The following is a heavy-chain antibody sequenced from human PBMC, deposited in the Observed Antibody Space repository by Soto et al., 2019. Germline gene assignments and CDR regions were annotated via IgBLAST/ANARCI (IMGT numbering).Heavy chain of an antibody. Sequence: SVKVSCKASGYSFTSYAMRLLRQAPGQRLEWMGWINAGNGNTKYSQKFQGRVTITRDTSASTAYMELRSLRSEDTAVYYCARGPNPYYFDYWGQGTLVTV. CDR3: ARGPNPYYFDY. CDR2: INAGNGNT. V-gene: IGHV1-3*01. CDR1: GYSFTSYA. J-gene: IGHJ4*02.